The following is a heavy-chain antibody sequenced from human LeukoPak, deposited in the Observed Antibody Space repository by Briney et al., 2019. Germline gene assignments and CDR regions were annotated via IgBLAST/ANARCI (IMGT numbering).Heavy chain of an antibody. V-gene: IGHV3-7*01. Sequence: PGGSLRLSCAASGFTFSSYWMSWVRQAPGKGLEWVANIKQDGSEKYYVDSVKGRFTISRDNAKNSLYLQMNSLRAEDTAVYYCARAGDYYDSSGSDAFDIWGQGTMVTVSS. J-gene: IGHJ3*02. CDR1: GFTFSSYW. D-gene: IGHD3-22*01. CDR3: ARAGDYYDSSGSDAFDI. CDR2: IKQDGSEK.